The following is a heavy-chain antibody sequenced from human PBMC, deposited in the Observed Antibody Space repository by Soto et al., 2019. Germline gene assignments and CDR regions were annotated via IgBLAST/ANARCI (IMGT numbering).Heavy chain of an antibody. CDR2: IRPGGDST. D-gene: IGHD1-26*01. CDR1: GFSFRTRA. V-gene: IGHV3-23*01. CDR3: TTHEEGAPWAGGFDS. Sequence: XGSLRLSCAASGFSFRTRAMSWVRQAPGKGLEWVASIRPGGDSTYYADSVKGRFAVSRDNSNVTLYLQTDSLRVEDTAIYYCTTHEEGAPWAGGFDSWGQGTLVTVSS. J-gene: IGHJ5*01.